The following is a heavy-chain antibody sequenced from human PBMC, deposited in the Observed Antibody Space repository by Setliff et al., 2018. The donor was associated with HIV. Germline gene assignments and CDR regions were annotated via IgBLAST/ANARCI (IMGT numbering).Heavy chain of an antibody. J-gene: IGHJ3*02. Sequence: SETLSLTCAVYGGSFSGYSWTWIRKPPGKGLEWIGEINHSGSTKYNPSLKSRVTISVDTSKNQFSLKLSSVTAADTAVYYCARGSPWAVGTPTRAFDIWGQGTMVTVSS. CDR1: GGSFSGYS. V-gene: IGHV4-34*01. CDR3: ARGSPWAVGTPTRAFDI. CDR2: INHSGST. D-gene: IGHD2-15*01.